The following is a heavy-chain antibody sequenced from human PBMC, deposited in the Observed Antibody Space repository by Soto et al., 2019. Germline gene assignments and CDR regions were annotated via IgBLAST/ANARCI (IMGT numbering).Heavy chain of an antibody. CDR3: ARVITGTTFYYYYGMEV. J-gene: IGHJ6*02. CDR1: GYTFTSYG. D-gene: IGHD1-7*01. V-gene: IGHV1-18*01. Sequence: QVQLVQSGAEVKKPGASVKVSCKASGYTFTSYGINWVRQAPGQGLERLGWISAYNGNTNYAQKLQGRVTMTTDTSTSTGYMELRSLRSDDTAVYYCARVITGTTFYYYYGMEVWGQGTTVTVSS. CDR2: ISAYNGNT.